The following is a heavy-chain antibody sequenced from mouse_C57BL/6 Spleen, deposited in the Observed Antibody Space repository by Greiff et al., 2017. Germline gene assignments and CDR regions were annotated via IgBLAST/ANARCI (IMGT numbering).Heavy chain of an antibody. CDR1: GYTFTSYW. CDR3: ARTGVLKDFDY. J-gene: IGHJ2*01. V-gene: IGHV1-52*01. CDR2: IDPSDSET. Sequence: QVQLKQPGAELVRPGSSVKLSCKASGYTFTSYWMHWVKQRPIQGLEWIGNIDPSDSETHYNQKFKDKATLTVDKSSSTAYMQLSSLTSEDYAVYCCARTGVLKDFDYWGQGTTLTVSS.